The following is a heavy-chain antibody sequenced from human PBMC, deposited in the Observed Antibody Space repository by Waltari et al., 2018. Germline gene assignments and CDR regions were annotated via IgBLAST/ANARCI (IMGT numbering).Heavy chain of an antibody. Sequence: EVQLLESGGGLVQPGGSLRLSCAASGFTFSGYAMSWVRQAPGKGLEWVSSISGSGGSTYNADSVKGRFTSSRDNSKNTLYLQMNSLRAEDTAVYYCAKDYYFDYWGQGTLVTVSS. V-gene: IGHV3-23*01. CDR2: ISGSGGST. CDR3: AKDYYFDY. J-gene: IGHJ4*02. CDR1: GFTFSGYA.